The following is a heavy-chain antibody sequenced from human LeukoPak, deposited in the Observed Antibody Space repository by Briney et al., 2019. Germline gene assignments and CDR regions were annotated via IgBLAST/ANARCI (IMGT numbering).Heavy chain of an antibody. CDR3: ASVRRGFGESSKYYAYYYMGV. Sequence: WVRQAPGKGLEWIGSIYYSGSAYYNPSLKSRVTISVDTSKKQFSLKLSSVTAADTAVYYCASVRRGFGESSKYYAYYYMGVWGKGTTVTISS. D-gene: IGHD3-10*01. V-gene: IGHV4-39*01. J-gene: IGHJ6*03. CDR2: IYYSGSA.